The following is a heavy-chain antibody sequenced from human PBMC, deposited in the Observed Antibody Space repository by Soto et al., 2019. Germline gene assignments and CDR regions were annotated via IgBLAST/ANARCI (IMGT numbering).Heavy chain of an antibody. V-gene: IGHV5-51*01. CDR2: IYPGDSDT. CDR1: GYSFTSYW. D-gene: IGHD2-15*01. J-gene: IGHJ4*02. Sequence: GESLKISCKGSGYSFTSYWIGWVRQMPGKGLEWMGIIYPGDSDTRYSPSFQGQVTISADKSISTAYLQWSSLKASDTAMYYCARSAVVAATPVIWNYWGQGTLVTVSS. CDR3: ARSAVVAATPVIWNY.